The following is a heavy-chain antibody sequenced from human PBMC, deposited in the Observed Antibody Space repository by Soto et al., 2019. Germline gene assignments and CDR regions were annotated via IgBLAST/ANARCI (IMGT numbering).Heavy chain of an antibody. V-gene: IGHV3-23*01. J-gene: IGHJ4*02. D-gene: IGHD2-15*01. CDR1: GFTFSSYA. CDR2: ISGSGGST. CDR3: AKASSFSKGGWSPFDY. Sequence: PGGSLRLSCAASGFTFSSYAMSWVRQARGKGLEWVSAISGSGGSTYYADSVKGRFTISRDNSKNTLYLQMNSLRAEVTAVYYCAKASSFSKGGWSPFDYWGQGTLVTVSS.